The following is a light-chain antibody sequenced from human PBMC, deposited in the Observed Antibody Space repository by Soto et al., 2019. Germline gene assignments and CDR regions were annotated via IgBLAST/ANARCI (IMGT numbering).Light chain of an antibody. CDR2: EGS. J-gene: IGLJ2*01. Sequence: QSALTQPASVSGSPGQSITISCTGTSSDVGSYNLVSWYQQHPGKAPKLMIYEGSKRPSGVSNRFSGSKSGNTASLTISGVQPEDEADYYYCSYAGSSTSVVFGGGTKLTVL. CDR3: CSYAGSSTSVV. V-gene: IGLV2-23*01. CDR1: SSDVGSYNL.